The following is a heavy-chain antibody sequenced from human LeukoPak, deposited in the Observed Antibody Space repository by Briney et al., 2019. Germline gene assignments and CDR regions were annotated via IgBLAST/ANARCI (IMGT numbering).Heavy chain of an antibody. CDR2: ISGSGGST. CDR3: AKGWTDVVVVAATLDY. V-gene: IGHV3-23*01. D-gene: IGHD2-15*01. CDR1: GYSISSGYY. Sequence: ETLSLTCTVSGYSISSGYYWGWVRQAPGKGLEWVSAISGSGGSTYYADSVKGRFTISRDNSKNTLYLQMNSLRAEDTAVYYCAKGWTDVVVVAATLDYWGQGTLVTVSS. J-gene: IGHJ4*02.